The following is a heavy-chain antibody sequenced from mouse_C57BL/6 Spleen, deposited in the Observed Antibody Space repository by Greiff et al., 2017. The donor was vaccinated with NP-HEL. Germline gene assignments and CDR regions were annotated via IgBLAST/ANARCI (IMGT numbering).Heavy chain of an antibody. CDR3: ARGSSWDAMDY. D-gene: IGHD1-1*01. CDR2: ISYDGSN. V-gene: IGHV3-6*01. Sequence: EVHLVESGPGLVKPSQSLSLTCSVTGYSITSGYYWNWIRQYPGNKLEWMGYISYDGSNNYNPSLKNRTTITRDTSKNQFFLKLNSVTTEDTATYYCARGSSWDAMDYWGQGTSVTVSS. J-gene: IGHJ4*01. CDR1: GYSITSGYY.